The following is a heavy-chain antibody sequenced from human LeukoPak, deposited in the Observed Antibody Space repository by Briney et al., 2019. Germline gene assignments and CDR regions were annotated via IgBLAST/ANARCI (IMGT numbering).Heavy chain of an antibody. CDR3: ARLVVRGYFDY. CDR1: GGSFSGYY. D-gene: IGHD3-10*01. Sequence: SETLSLTCAVYGGSFSGYYWSWTRQPPGKGLEWIGEINHSGSTNYNPSLKSRVTISVDTSKNQFSLKLSSVTAADTAVYYCARLVVRGYFDYWGQGTLVTVSS. J-gene: IGHJ4*02. V-gene: IGHV4-34*01. CDR2: INHSGST.